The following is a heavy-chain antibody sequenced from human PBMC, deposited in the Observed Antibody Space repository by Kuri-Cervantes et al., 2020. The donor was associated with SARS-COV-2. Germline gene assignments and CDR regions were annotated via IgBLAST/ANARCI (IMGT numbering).Heavy chain of an antibody. CDR1: GYTFTSYG. CDR3: ARAPTRIAAAGFSFDI. CDR2: ISAYNGNT. Sequence: ASVKVSCKASGYTFTSYGISWVRQAPGQGLEWMGWISAYNGNTNYAQKLQGRVTMTTDTSTSTAYMELRSLRSDDTAVYYCARAPTRIAAAGFSFDIWGQGTMVTVSS. V-gene: IGHV1-18*01. D-gene: IGHD6-13*01. J-gene: IGHJ3*02.